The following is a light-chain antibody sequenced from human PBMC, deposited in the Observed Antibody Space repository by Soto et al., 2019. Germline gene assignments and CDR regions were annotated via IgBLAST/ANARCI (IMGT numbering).Light chain of an antibody. Sequence: QPVLTQSPSASASLGASVKLTCTLSRRHSSYSIAWHQQQPEKGPRFLMKLNSGGGHNKGDGIPDRFSGSSSGAERYLTISRLQSEDEADYYCQTWGTGIRVFGTGTKLTVL. CDR1: RRHSSYS. V-gene: IGLV4-69*01. CDR3: QTWGTGIRV. CDR2: LNSGGGH. J-gene: IGLJ1*01.